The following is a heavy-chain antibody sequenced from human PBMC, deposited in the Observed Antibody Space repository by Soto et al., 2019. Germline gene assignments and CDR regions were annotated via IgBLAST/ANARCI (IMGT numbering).Heavy chain of an antibody. V-gene: IGHV3-53*01. Sequence: GGSLRLSCAASGFTVSSNYMSWVRQAPGKGLEWVSVIYSGGSTYYADSVKGRFTIPRDNSKNTLYLQMNSLRAEDTAVYYCASHSSSWYGDYYYYGMDVWGQGTTVTVSS. CDR2: IYSGGST. J-gene: IGHJ6*02. CDR1: GFTVSSNY. CDR3: ASHSSSWYGDYYYYGMDV. D-gene: IGHD6-13*01.